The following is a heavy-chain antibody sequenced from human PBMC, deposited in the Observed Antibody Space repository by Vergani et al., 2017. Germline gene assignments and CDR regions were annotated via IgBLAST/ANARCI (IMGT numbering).Heavy chain of an antibody. CDR2: ISAYNGNT. J-gene: IGHJ6*03. V-gene: IGHV1-18*01. Sequence: QVQLVQSGAEVKKPGSSVKVSCKASGGTFSSYGISWVRQAPGQGLEWMGWISAYNGNTNYAQKLQGRVTMTTDTSTSTAYMELRSLRSDDTAVYYCARIIVVVPAHHPRSPYYYYMDVWGKGP. D-gene: IGHD2-2*01. CDR1: GGTFSSYG. CDR3: ARIIVVVPAHHPRSPYYYYMDV.